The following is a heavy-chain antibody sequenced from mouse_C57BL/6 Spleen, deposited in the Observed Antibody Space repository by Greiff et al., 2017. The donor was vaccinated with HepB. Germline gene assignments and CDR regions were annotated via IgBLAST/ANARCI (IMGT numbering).Heavy chain of an antibody. D-gene: IGHD1-1*01. CDR2: FHPYNDDT. V-gene: IGHV1-47*01. CDR3: ARNYDGSSYDWYFYA. CDR1: GYTFTTYP. J-gene: IGHJ1*03. Sequence: QVQLQQSGAELVKPGASVKMSCKASGYTFTTYPIEWMKQNHGKSLEWIGNFHPYNDDTKYNEKFKGKATLTVEKSSSTVYLELSRLTSDDSAVYYCARNYDGSSYDWYFYAWGTGTTVSVSS.